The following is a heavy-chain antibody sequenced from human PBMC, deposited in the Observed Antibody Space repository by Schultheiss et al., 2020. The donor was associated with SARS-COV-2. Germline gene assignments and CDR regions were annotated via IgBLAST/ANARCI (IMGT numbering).Heavy chain of an antibody. D-gene: IGHD6-13*01. CDR3: ARPGYSSSWTHFYYYGMDV. CDR2: ISSSGSTI. J-gene: IGHJ6*02. V-gene: IGHV3-48*04. Sequence: GGSLRLSCAASDFNFRNYWMHWVRQAPGKGLEWVSYISSSGSTIYYADSVKGRFTISRDNAKNSLYLQMNSLRAEDTAVYYCARPGYSSSWTHFYYYGMDVWGQGTTVTVSS. CDR1: DFNFRNYW.